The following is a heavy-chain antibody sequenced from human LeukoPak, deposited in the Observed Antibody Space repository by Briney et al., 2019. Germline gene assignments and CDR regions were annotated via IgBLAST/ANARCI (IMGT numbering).Heavy chain of an antibody. J-gene: IGHJ4*02. V-gene: IGHV3-7*01. CDR1: GFTFNNYW. CDR2: IKQDGSEK. CDR3: ARAGAVGTADY. Sequence: PGGSLRLSCAASGFTFNNYWMTWVRQAPGMGLEWVANIKQDGSEKYYADSVKGRFTASRDNAKNSLYLQMNSLRAEDTAVYYCARAGAVGTADYWGQGTLVTVSS. D-gene: IGHD6-19*01.